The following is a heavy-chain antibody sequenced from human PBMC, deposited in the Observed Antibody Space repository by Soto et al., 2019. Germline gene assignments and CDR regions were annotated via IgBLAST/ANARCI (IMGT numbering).Heavy chain of an antibody. V-gene: IGHV1-46*01. J-gene: IGHJ6*01. CDR1: GYTFTTYY. CDR2: INPNGGRT. Sequence: QVQLVQSGAEVKNPGASVKVSCKASGYTFTTYYIHWVRQAPGQGLEWMGVINPNGGRTTYAQKFEGRVSMTRDTSTSTVYVDMSNLRSEDTAMYYCAREKSYEFRSGRSPHYYHHYGMDVWGQGTTVTVLS. D-gene: IGHD3-3*01. CDR3: AREKSYEFRSGRSPHYYHHYGMDV.